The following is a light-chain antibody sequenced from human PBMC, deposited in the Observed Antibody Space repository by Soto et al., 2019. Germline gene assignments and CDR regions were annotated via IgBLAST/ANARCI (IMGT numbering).Light chain of an antibody. CDR3: SSYTSTTTVV. CDR1: NSDVGGYNY. J-gene: IGLJ3*02. Sequence: QSALTQPASVSGSPGQSITISCTGTNSDVGGYNYVSWYQQHPGKAPKLMIYEVTSRPSGVSNRFSGSKSGNTASLTISGLQAEDEADYYCSSYTSTTTVVFGAGTKVTVL. CDR2: EVT. V-gene: IGLV2-14*01.